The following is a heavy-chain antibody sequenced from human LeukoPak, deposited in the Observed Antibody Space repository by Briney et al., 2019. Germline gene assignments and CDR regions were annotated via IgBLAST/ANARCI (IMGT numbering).Heavy chain of an antibody. Sequence: SETLSLTCTVSGGSISSSSYYWGWIRQPPGKGLEWIGSIYYSGSTYYNPSLKSRVTISVDTSKNQFSLKLSSVTAADTAVYYCARVSIVGATPYWGQGTLVTVSS. CDR1: GGSISSSSYY. CDR3: ARVSIVGATPY. V-gene: IGHV4-39*07. CDR2: IYYSGST. D-gene: IGHD1-26*01. J-gene: IGHJ4*02.